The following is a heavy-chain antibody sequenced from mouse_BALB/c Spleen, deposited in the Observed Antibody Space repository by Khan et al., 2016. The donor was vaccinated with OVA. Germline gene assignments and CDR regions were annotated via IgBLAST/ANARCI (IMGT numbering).Heavy chain of an antibody. CDR3: ARGNYYGSTSWLAY. D-gene: IGHD1-1*01. Sequence: QVRLQQSGPELVKPGASVKISCKASGYTFTDYYINWVKQKPGQGLQWIGWIYPGSGNSKHNEKFKGRATLTVDTSSRPGYMQLSSLTSEDTAVYFCARGNYYGSTSWLAYWGQGTLVTVSA. CDR1: GYTFTDYY. V-gene: IGHV1-84*02. J-gene: IGHJ3*01. CDR2: IYPGSGNS.